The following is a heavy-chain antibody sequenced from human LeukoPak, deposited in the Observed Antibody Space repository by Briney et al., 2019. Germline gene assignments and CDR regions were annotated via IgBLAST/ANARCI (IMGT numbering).Heavy chain of an antibody. J-gene: IGHJ4*02. CDR2: INQAGSVQ. CDR3: ARVGYSGWNLEY. Sequence: GGSLRLSCAASGFTFRSYWMSWVRQAPGKGLEWVANINQAGSVQYYVDSVKGRFTISRDDAKNSLYVQMKSLREEDTAVYYCARVGYSGWNLEYWGQGTLVTVSS. CDR1: GFTFRSYW. V-gene: IGHV3-7*01. D-gene: IGHD5-12*01.